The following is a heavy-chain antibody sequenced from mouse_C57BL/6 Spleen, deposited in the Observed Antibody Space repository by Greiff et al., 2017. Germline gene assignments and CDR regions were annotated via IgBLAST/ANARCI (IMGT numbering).Heavy chain of an antibody. V-gene: IGHV1-81*01. D-gene: IGHD2-5*01. Sequence: VQLVESGAELARPGASVKLSCKASGYTFTSYGISWVKQRTGQGLEWIGEIYPRSGNTYYNEKFKGKATLTADKSSSTAYMELRSLTSEDSAVYFCARNYSNYEAMDYWGQGTSVTVSS. CDR3: ARNYSNYEAMDY. CDR1: GYTFTSYG. J-gene: IGHJ4*01. CDR2: IYPRSGNT.